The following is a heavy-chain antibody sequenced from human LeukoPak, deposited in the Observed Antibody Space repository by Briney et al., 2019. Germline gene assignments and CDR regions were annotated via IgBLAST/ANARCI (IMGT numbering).Heavy chain of an antibody. V-gene: IGHV3-30*02. CDR1: GFIFRNYG. J-gene: IGHJ5*02. CDR3: ATMQWLEGVDWFDP. Sequence: GGSLRLSCAASGFIFRNYGMHWVRQAPGKGLEWVAFIRYDECNKFYADSVKGRFTISRDNSKNILFLQMNSLRAEDTAVYYCATMQWLEGVDWFDPWGQGTLVTVCS. CDR2: IRYDECNK. D-gene: IGHD6-19*01.